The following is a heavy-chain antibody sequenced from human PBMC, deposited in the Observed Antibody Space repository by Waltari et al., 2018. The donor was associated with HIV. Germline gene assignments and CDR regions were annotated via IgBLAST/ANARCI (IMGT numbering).Heavy chain of an antibody. CDR1: GFSLSSYG. Sequence: QVQVVESGGSLVQPGWSRRLSCAASGFSLSSYGIHWVRPAPGKGLEWVALIWYDGSKKYYGDSVKGRFTIFSDKSKNTVFLQMTRLRVEDTATYYCARGEGGYTYGYNWLDLWGQGTVVTVSS. V-gene: IGHV3-33*01. CDR2: IWYDGSKK. D-gene: IGHD1-26*01. J-gene: IGHJ5*02. CDR3: ARGEGGYTYGYNWLDL.